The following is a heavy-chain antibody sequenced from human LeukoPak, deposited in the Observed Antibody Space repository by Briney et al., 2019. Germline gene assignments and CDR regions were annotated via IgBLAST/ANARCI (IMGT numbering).Heavy chain of an antibody. CDR2: INPNSGGT. D-gene: IGHD3-16*02. V-gene: IGHV1-2*02. CDR3: ARAEVDYVWGSYRFDY. Sequence: ASVKVSCKASEYTFTGYYMHWVRQAPGQGLEWMGWINPNSGGTNYAQKFQGRVTMTRDTSISTAYMELSRLRSDDTAVYYCARAEVDYVWGSYRFDYWGQGTLVTVSS. J-gene: IGHJ4*02. CDR1: EYTFTGYY.